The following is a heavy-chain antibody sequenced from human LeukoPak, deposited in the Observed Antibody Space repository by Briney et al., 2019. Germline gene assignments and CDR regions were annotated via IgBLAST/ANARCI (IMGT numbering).Heavy chain of an antibody. CDR3: ARDAGAGYYYDSSGAYYYYMDV. D-gene: IGHD3-22*01. V-gene: IGHV1-69*05. CDR1: GGTFSSYA. J-gene: IGHJ6*03. Sequence: SVKVSCKASGGTFSSYAISWVRQAPGQGLEWMGGIIPIFGTANYAQKFQDRVTITTDESTSTAYMELSSLRSEDTAVYYCARDAGAGYYYDSSGAYYYYMDVWGKGTTVTVSS. CDR2: IIPIFGTA.